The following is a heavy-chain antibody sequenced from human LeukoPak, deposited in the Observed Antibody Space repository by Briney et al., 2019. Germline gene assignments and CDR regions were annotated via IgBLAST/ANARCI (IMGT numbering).Heavy chain of an antibody. V-gene: IGHV3-23*01. CDR2: IGRTT. Sequence: GGSLRLSCAASGFTFSSFYMSWVRQAPGKGLEYVSGIGRTTYYAESVKGRFTISRDNSKNTLFLQMNSLRAEDTAVYYCAKRGLYGTVPFYGMDVWGQATTVTVSS. D-gene: IGHD2-8*02. CDR1: GFTFSSFY. CDR3: AKRGLYGTVPFYGMDV. J-gene: IGHJ6*02.